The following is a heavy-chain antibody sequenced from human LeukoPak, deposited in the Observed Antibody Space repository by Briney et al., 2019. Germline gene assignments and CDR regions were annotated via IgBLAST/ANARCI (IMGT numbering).Heavy chain of an antibody. CDR3: ARYSSRWSYCFDP. J-gene: IGHJ5*02. CDR1: GGSFSGYY. Sequence: SETLSLTCAVYGGSFSGYYWSWIRQPPGKGLEWIGEINHSGSTNYNPSLKSRVTISVDTSKNQFSLKLRSVTAADTSVYYCARYSSRWSYCFDPWGQGNLVTVSS. D-gene: IGHD6-13*01. CDR2: INHSGST. V-gene: IGHV4-34*01.